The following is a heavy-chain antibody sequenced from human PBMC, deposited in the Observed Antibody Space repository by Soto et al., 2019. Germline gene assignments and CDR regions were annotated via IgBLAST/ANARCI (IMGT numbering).Heavy chain of an antibody. CDR1: GFTFSSYA. J-gene: IGHJ4*02. Sequence: TGGSLRLSCAASGFTFSSYAMSWVRQAPGKGLEWVSVISDSGGTTFHADSVKGRFTISRDNSKNTLYLQMNSLRPEDTAVYYCAKAARTTTLYNFDFWGQGTLVTVSS. D-gene: IGHD1-1*01. V-gene: IGHV3-23*01. CDR2: ISDSGGTT. CDR3: AKAARTTTLYNFDF.